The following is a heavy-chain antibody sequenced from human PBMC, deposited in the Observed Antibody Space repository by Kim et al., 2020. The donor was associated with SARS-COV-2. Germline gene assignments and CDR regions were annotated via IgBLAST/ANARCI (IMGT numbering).Heavy chain of an antibody. J-gene: IGHJ4*02. CDR2: ISWNSGRI. CDR3: ARAPYCDSSDRPHFDY. Sequence: GGSLRLSCAASGFTFDDYAMHWVRQAPGKGLELVSGISWNSGRIGYADSVKGRFTISRDNAKNSLYLQMNSLRAEDTALYYCARAPYCDSSDRPHFDYWGQGTLVTVSS. D-gene: IGHD3-22*01. V-gene: IGHV3-9*01. CDR1: GFTFDDYA.